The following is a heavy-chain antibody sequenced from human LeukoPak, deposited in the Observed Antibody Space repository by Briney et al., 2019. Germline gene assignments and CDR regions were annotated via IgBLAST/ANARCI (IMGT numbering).Heavy chain of an antibody. V-gene: IGHV4-4*07. J-gene: IGHJ4*02. Sequence: SETLSLTCTVSGVSISSYYWTWIRQSAGKGLEWLGRMYTSGSTKYSPSFESRVTMSGDASKNQFSLRLNSVTAAGTAIYYCARIYSRGWSLDSWGPGTLVTVSS. D-gene: IGHD6-19*01. CDR1: GVSISSYY. CDR2: MYTSGST. CDR3: ARIYSRGWSLDS.